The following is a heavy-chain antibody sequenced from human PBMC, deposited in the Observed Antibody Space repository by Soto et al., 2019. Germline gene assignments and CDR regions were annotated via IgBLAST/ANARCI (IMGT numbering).Heavy chain of an antibody. CDR3: AGELPFFDY. V-gene: IGHV1-3*01. J-gene: IGHJ4*02. Sequence: ASVKVSCKASGYTFTSYAMHWVRQAPGQRLEWKGWNKAGNGNTKYSQKFQGRVTFTRDTSASTAYMELSSLRSEDTAVYYCAGELPFFDYWGQGTLVTVSS. CDR1: GYTFTSYA. CDR2: NKAGNGNT.